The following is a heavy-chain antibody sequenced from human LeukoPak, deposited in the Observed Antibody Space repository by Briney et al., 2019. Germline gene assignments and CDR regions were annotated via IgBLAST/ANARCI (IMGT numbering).Heavy chain of an antibody. CDR1: GFTSTSYA. Sequence: GGSLRFSCVASGFTSTSYAMTWVRQAPGKGQEWVSAISGDGDSTYYADSVKRRFTISRDHIKNTVFLQMHSLRVDDTAVYYCAKDSRFSKYVNYYYGMDVWGQGTTVTVSS. D-gene: IGHD6-13*01. J-gene: IGHJ6*02. V-gene: IGHV3-23*01. CDR2: ISGDGDST. CDR3: AKDSRFSKYVNYYYGMDV.